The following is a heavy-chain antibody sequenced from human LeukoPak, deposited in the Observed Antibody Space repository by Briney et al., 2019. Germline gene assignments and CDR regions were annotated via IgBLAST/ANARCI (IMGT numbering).Heavy chain of an antibody. CDR3: ARDQGGSIKLERRRGDAFDI. D-gene: IGHD1-1*01. J-gene: IGHJ3*02. Sequence: SETLSLTCTVSGGSISSYYWSWIRQPAGKGLEWIGRIYTSGSTNYNPSLKSRVTMSVDTSKNQFSLKLSSVTAADTAVYYCARDQGGSIKLERRRGDAFDIWGQGTMVTVSS. CDR2: IYTSGST. V-gene: IGHV4-4*07. CDR1: GGSISSYY.